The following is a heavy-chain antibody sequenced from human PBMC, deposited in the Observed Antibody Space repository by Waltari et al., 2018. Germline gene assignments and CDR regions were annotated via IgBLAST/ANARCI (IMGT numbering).Heavy chain of an antibody. V-gene: IGHV1-46*01. Sequence: QVQLVQSGAEVKKPGASVKVSCQASGYTFTSYYMHWVRQAPGQGLEGMGIINPSGGSTSYAQKCQGRVTMTRDTSTSTVYMELSSLRSEDTAVYYCAREGIVVVPYDYWGQGTLVTVSS. CDR2: INPSGGST. CDR1: GYTFTSYY. CDR3: AREGIVVVPYDY. J-gene: IGHJ4*02. D-gene: IGHD3-22*01.